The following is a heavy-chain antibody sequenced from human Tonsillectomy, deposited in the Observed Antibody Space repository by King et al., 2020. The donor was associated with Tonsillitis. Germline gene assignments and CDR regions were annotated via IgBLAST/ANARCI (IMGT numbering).Heavy chain of an antibody. V-gene: IGHV3-30*02. Sequence: VQLVESGGGVVQPGGSLRLSCAASGFTFSSYGMHWVRQAPGKGLEWVSFIRYDGSNKYYSDSVKGRFTISRDNSKNTLYLQMSSLRADDTAVYYCAKDHRVGYAPNPENYFDYWGQGTLVTVSS. CDR3: AKDHRVGYAPNPENYFDY. CDR2: IRYDGSNK. CDR1: GFTFSSYG. J-gene: IGHJ4*02. D-gene: IGHD1-1*01.